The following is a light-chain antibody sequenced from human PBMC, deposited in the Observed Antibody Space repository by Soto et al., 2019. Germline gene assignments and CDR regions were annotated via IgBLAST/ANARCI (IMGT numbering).Light chain of an antibody. CDR3: QQYDGSPPFT. J-gene: IGKJ3*01. CDR1: QSVSSN. V-gene: IGKV3-15*01. Sequence: EIVMTQSPATLSVSPGEPVTLSCRASQSVSSNLAWYQQKPGQPPRLLIYGASTRANRIPARFSGSGSGTEFTLTISSLQSEDFADYYCQQYDGSPPFTFGPGTKVDIK. CDR2: GAS.